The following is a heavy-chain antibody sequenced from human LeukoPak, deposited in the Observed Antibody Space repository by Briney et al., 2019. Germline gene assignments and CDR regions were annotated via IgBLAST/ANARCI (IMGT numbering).Heavy chain of an antibody. Sequence: GGSLRLSCAASGFTFSDYYMSWIRQAPGKGLEWVSYISSSGSTIYYADSVKGRFTISRDNAKNSLYLQMNSLRAEDTAVYYCARDREMATHCFDYWGQGTLVTVSS. J-gene: IGHJ4*02. CDR2: ISSSGSTI. CDR1: GFTFSDYY. CDR3: ARDREMATHCFDY. D-gene: IGHD5-24*01. V-gene: IGHV3-11*01.